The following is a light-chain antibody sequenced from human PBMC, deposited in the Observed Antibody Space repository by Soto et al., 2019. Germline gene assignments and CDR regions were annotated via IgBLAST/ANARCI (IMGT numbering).Light chain of an antibody. J-gene: IGKJ5*01. Sequence: EIVLTTSPGTLSLYPVDRATLSCRASQSVSRSYLGWYQQKPGQAPRLLMYGASIRAAGVPDRFSGSGSGTEFTLTISRLEPEDFAVDGCQQYNNWPLTFGPVTRLEIK. V-gene: IGKV3D-20*02. CDR2: GAS. CDR3: QQYNNWPLT. CDR1: QSVSRSY.